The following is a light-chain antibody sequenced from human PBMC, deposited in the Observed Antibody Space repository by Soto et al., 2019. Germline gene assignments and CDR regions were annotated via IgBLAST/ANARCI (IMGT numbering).Light chain of an antibody. V-gene: IGLV1-40*01. J-gene: IGLJ2*01. CDR2: GNN. CDR3: QSYDSSLSGSV. Sequence: QSVLTQPPSVSGAPGQRVTTSGTGTSSKIGAGYDVHWYQTLPGTAPNLLTYGNNNRPSGVPDRFSGSKSGTSASLAITGLQAEDEADYYCQSYDSSLSGSVFGGGTKLTVL. CDR1: SSKIGAGYD.